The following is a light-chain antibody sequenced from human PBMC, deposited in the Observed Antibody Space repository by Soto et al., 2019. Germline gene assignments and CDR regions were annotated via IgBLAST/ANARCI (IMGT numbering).Light chain of an antibody. J-gene: IGLJ1*01. CDR1: SSDVGAFNY. Sequence: HSVLTQPASVFGSPGQSIASSFTGTSSDVGAFNYVSWYQQHPGKAPKFMIFDVSSRPSGVSDRFSGSKSGNTASLTISGLQTWDEADYYCASYTTSSPYVIGTRSKVTV. V-gene: IGLV2-14*03. CDR3: ASYTTSSPYV. CDR2: DVS.